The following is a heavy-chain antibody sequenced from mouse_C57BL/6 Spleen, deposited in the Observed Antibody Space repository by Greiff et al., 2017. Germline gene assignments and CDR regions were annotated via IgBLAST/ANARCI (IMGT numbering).Heavy chain of an antibody. D-gene: IGHD2-2*01. CDR3: ARESGYPAWFAY. V-gene: IGHV1-80*01. J-gene: IGHJ3*01. CDR1: GYAFSSYW. Sequence: QVQLKQSGAELVKPGASVKISCKASGYAFSSYWMNWVKQRPGKGLEWIGQIYPGDGDTNYNGKFKGKATLTADKSSSTAYMQLSSLTSEDSAVYFCARESGYPAWFAYWGQGTLVTVSA. CDR2: IYPGDGDT.